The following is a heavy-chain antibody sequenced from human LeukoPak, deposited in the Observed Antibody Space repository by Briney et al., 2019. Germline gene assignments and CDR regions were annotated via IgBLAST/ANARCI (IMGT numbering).Heavy chain of an antibody. CDR1: GGTFSSYA. CDR2: IIPILGIA. V-gene: IGHV1-69*04. J-gene: IGHJ4*02. Sequence: SVKVSCKASGGTFSSYAISWVRQAPGQGLEWMGRIIPILGIANYAQKFQGRVTITADKSTSTAYMELSSLRSEDTAVYYCARMVRGVRPHYTDYWGQGTLVTVSS. D-gene: IGHD3-10*01. CDR3: ARMVRGVRPHYTDY.